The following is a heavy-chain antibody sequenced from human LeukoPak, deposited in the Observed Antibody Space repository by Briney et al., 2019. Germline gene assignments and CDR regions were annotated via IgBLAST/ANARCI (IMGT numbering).Heavy chain of an antibody. CDR2: IYPGDSDT. J-gene: IGHJ6*02. CDR1: GYSFTSYW. CDR3: ARFPGVVLDYYYDMDV. Sequence: GESLKISCKGSGYSFTSYWIGWVRQMPGKGLEWMGIIYPGDSDTRYSPSFQGQVTISADKSISTAYLQWSSLKASDTAMYYCARFPGVVLDYYYDMDVWGQGTTVTVSS. D-gene: IGHD2-15*01. V-gene: IGHV5-51*01.